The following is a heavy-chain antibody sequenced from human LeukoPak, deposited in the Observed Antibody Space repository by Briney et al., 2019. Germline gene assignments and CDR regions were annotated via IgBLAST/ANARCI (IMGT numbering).Heavy chain of an antibody. J-gene: IGHJ5*02. CDR2: VDPEDGET. D-gene: IGHD2-2*01. V-gene: IGHV1-69-2*01. CDR1: GYTFTDYY. CDR3: ATASVYCSSTSCYGGFDP. Sequence: EASVKVSCTVSGYTFTDYYMHWVQQAPGKGLEWMGLVDPEDGETIYAEKFQGRVTITADTATDTAYMELSSLRSEDTAVYYCATASVYCSSTSCYGGFDPWGQGTLVTVSS.